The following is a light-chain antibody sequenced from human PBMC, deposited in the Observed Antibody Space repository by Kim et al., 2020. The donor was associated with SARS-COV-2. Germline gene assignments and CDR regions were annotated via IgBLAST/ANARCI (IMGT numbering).Light chain of an antibody. CDR3: QQYGSSPRE. CDR1: QSVSSSY. CDR2: GAS. J-gene: IGKJ4*02. V-gene: IGKV3-20*01. Sequence: EIVLTQSPGTLSLSPGERATLSCRASQSVSSSYLAWYQQKPGQAPRLLIYGASSRATGIPDRFSGSGSGTDFTLTISRLEPEDFAVYYCQQYGSSPREFGGGTKVDIK.